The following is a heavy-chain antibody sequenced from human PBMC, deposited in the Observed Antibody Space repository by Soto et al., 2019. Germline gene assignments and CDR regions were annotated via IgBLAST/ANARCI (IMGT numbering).Heavy chain of an antibody. D-gene: IGHD5-12*01. Sequence: QVQLVESGGGLVKPGGSLRLSCAASGFTFSDYYMTWIRQAPGKGLEWVSYISSTGSTIYYADSVKGRFTVSRDNAKNPLFLQMNSLRAEDTAVYYWASRRDGYNWPYSFDYWGQGTMVTVSS. J-gene: IGHJ4*02. CDR1: GFTFSDYY. V-gene: IGHV3-11*01. CDR3: ASRRDGYNWPYSFDY. CDR2: ISSTGSTI.